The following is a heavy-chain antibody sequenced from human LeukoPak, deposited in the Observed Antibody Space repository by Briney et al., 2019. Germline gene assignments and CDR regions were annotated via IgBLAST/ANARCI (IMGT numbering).Heavy chain of an antibody. J-gene: IGHJ4*02. D-gene: IGHD3-22*01. Sequence: GGSLRLPCAASGFTFSDSNMNWVRQAPGKGLEWVSYISSSSDSIYYADSVKGRFTTSRDNAKNSLYLQMNSLRAEDTAVYFCARDDYYDTSGYSQDDWGQGTLVIVSS. V-gene: IGHV3-48*01. CDR2: ISSSSDSI. CDR1: GFTFSDSN. CDR3: ARDDYYDTSGYSQDD.